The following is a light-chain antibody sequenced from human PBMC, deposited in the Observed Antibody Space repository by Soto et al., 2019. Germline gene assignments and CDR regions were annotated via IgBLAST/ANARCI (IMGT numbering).Light chain of an antibody. CDR3: QQYGGSPIT. V-gene: IGKV3D-15*01. CDR2: GAS. J-gene: IGKJ5*01. CDR1: QSINSD. Sequence: EIVMTQSPATLSVSPGETTRLSCRASQSINSDVAWYQQKVGQTPRLLIHGASTRATGIAARFSGSGSGTDFTLTIRRLEPEDFALYYCQQYGGSPITFGLGTRLEIK.